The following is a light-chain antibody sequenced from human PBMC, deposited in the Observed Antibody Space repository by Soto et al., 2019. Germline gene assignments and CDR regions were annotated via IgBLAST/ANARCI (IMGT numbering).Light chain of an antibody. J-gene: IGKJ1*01. V-gene: IGKV1-5*01. Sequence: DIQMTQSPSTLSASVGDRVTITCRASQSISSWLAWYQQKPGKAPKLLIYAASSLESGVPSRFSGSGSGTDFTLTISSLQPDDVATYYCQQYNSYSRTFGQGTKVEIK. CDR2: AAS. CDR3: QQYNSYSRT. CDR1: QSISSW.